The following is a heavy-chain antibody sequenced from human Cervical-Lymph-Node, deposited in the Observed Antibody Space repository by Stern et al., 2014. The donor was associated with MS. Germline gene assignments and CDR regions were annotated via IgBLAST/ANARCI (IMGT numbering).Heavy chain of an antibody. V-gene: IGHV4-61*02. CDR2: ISTSGST. CDR3: ARGIVEY. CDR1: GDSVSSGHYY. J-gene: IGHJ4*02. Sequence: VQLQESGPGLVKPSQTLSLTCTVSGDSVSSGHYYWNWIRQPAGKGLEWIGRISTSGSTNYNPSLKSRVTMSLSTSKNQFSLRLSSVTASDTAVYYCARGIVEYWGQGTLVTVSS. D-gene: IGHD2/OR15-2a*01.